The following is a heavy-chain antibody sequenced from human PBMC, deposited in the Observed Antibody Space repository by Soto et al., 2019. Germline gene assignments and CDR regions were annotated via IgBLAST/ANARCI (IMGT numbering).Heavy chain of an antibody. CDR3: ATTLNNWNDVSAF. D-gene: IGHD1-1*01. Sequence: AWSPRLCWAASGFPFYIYGMHWVRQVPGKGLEWVAVIWHDGSNKYYADSVKGRFTISRDNSKNTLYLQVNSLRAEDTAVYYCATTLNNWNDVSAFRGQGTLVTVSS. J-gene: IGHJ1*01. CDR1: GFPFYIYG. V-gene: IGHV3-33*01. CDR2: IWHDGSNK.